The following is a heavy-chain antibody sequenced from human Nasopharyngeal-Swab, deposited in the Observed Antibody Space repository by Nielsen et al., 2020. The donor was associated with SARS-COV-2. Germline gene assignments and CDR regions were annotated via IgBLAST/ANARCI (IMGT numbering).Heavy chain of an antibody. Sequence: ASVKVSCKASGYTFTTYAIHWVRQAPGQRLEWMGWINAGNGNAKYSQKLQGRVTITRDTSASTAYMELSSLRSEDTAVYRCARGSSSGLRYFDWLSPGYNWFDPWGQGTLVTVSS. CDR1: GYTFTTYA. V-gene: IGHV1-3*01. D-gene: IGHD3-9*01. CDR2: INAGNGNA. J-gene: IGHJ5*02. CDR3: ARGSSSGLRYFDWLSPGYNWFDP.